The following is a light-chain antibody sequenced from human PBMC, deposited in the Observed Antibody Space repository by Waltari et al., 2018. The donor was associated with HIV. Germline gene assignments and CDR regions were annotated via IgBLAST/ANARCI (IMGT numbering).Light chain of an antibody. J-gene: IGLJ2*01. CDR2: EVS. CDR1: SSDVGAYNF. CDR3: SSFTRRNNVI. V-gene: IGLV2-14*01. Sequence: QSALTQPASVSESPGQSITISCTGTSSDVGAYNFVSWYQQHPGKVPELIIFEVSKRPSGISGRVSGSKSGNTASLTSSGLRAEDEADYYCSSFTRRNNVIFGGGTKLTVL.